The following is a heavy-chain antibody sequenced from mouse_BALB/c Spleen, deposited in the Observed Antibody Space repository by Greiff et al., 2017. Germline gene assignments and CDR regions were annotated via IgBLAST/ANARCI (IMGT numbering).Heavy chain of an antibody. CDR2: ISYSGST. J-gene: IGHJ3*01. Sequence: EVMLVESGPSLVKPSQTLSLTCSVTGDSITSGYWNWIRKFPGNKLEYMGYISYSGSTYYNPSLKSRISITRDTSKNQYYLQLNSVTTEDTATYYCARSGGLRRQAWFAYWGQGTLVTVSA. V-gene: IGHV3-8*02. CDR3: ARSGGLRRQAWFAY. CDR1: GDSITSGY. D-gene: IGHD2-2*01.